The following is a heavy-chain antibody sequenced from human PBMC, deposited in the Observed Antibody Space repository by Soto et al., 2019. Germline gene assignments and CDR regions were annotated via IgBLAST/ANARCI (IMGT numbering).Heavy chain of an antibody. CDR3: ARDRRDDFWNTENWFDP. CDR1: GFTFSSYG. CDR2: IWYDGSNK. J-gene: IGHJ5*02. V-gene: IGHV3-33*01. D-gene: IGHD3-3*01. Sequence: GGSLRLSCAASGFTFSSYGMHWVRQAPGKGLEWVAVIWYDGSNKYYADSVKGRFTISRDNSKNTLYLQMNSLRAEDTAVYYCARDRRDDFWNTENWFDPWGQGTLVTVSS.